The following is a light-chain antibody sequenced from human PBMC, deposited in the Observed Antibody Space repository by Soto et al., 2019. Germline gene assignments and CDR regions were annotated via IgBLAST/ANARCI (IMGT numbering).Light chain of an antibody. V-gene: IGKV3-15*01. CDR2: GAS. CDR1: QSAGSN. CDR3: QQSNDWPLT. Sequence: EIVMTQSPATLSVSPGERATLSCRASQSAGSNLAWYQQKPGQAPRLLIYGASSRATGIPARFSGSGSGTDFTLTISSLQFEDFAVYYCQQSNDWPLTFGGGTKVDIK. J-gene: IGKJ4*01.